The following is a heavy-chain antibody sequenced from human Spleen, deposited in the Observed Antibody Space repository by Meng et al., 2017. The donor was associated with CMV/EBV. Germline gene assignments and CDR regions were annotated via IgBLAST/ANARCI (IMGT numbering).Heavy chain of an antibody. J-gene: IGHJ4*02. D-gene: IGHD2-2*01. V-gene: IGHV4-59*01. CDR1: GDSMSGYY. CDR3: ARVLVDCTTTSCYVGYFDY. Sequence: GSLRLSCTVSGDSMSGYYCHWIRQSPGKGLEWIGYIHYSGTTNYNPSLKSRVTISVDTSKNQLSLMMSSVTAADTAVYYCARVLVDCTTTSCYVGYFDYWGQGTLVTVSS. CDR2: IHYSGTT.